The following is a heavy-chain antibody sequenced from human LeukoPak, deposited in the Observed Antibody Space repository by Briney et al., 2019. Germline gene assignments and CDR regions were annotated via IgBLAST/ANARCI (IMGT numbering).Heavy chain of an antibody. D-gene: IGHD3-10*01. CDR1: GYTFTSYG. V-gene: IGHV1-18*01. CDR3: ARAHYYYGSGSPDY. Sequence: ASVKVSCKASGYTFTSYGISWVRQAPGQGLEWMGWISAYNGNTNYAQKLQGRVTMTTDASTSTAYMELRSLRSDDTAVYYCARAHYYYGSGSPDYWGQGTLVTVSS. J-gene: IGHJ4*02. CDR2: ISAYNGNT.